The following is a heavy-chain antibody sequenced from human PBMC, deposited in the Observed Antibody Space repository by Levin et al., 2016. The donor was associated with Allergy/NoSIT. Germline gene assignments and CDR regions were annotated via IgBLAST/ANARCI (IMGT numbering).Heavy chain of an antibody. V-gene: IGHV3-30*18. CDR2: ISYDGSNK. J-gene: IGHJ4*02. Sequence: WIRQPPGKGLEWVAVISYDGSNKYYADSVKGRFTISRDNSKNTLYLQMNSLRAEDTAVYYCAKGRFLGDQLLWGIFDYWGQGTLVTVSS. CDR3: AKGRFLGDQLLWGIFDY. D-gene: IGHD2-2*01.